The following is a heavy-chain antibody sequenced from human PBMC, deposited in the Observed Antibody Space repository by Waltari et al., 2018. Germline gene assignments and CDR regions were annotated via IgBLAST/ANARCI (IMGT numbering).Heavy chain of an antibody. D-gene: IGHD5-12*01. Sequence: QVQLQESGPGLVKPSEPLSLTCTVSGGSISSYYWSWIRQPAGKGLGWIGRIYTSGGTNYNPSLKSRVTMSVDTSKNQFSLKLSSVTAADTAVYYCARDRPGIVATIVDAFDIWGQGTMVTVSS. V-gene: IGHV4-4*07. CDR3: ARDRPGIVATIVDAFDI. J-gene: IGHJ3*02. CDR2: IYTSGGT. CDR1: GGSISSYY.